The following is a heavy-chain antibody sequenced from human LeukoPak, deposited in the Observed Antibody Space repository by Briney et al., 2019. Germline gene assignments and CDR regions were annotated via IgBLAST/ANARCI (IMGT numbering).Heavy chain of an antibody. J-gene: IGHJ4*02. V-gene: IGHV3-21*01. Sequence: PGGSLRLSCAASGFTFSTCSMKWVRQAPGKALEWVSSISGSSYHIYYADSVKGRFTISRDNANNLLYLQMNSLRAEDTAVYYCASGTIVGARGADNRGQGTLVTVSS. D-gene: IGHD1-26*01. CDR3: ASGTIVGARGADN. CDR2: ISGSSYHI. CDR1: GFTFSTCS.